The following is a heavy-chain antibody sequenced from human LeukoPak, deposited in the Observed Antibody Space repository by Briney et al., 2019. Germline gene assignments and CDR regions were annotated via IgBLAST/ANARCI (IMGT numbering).Heavy chain of an antibody. CDR1: GGSISSHY. Sequence: SETLSLTCTVSGGSISSHYWSWIRQPPGNRLEWIGYIYYSGITNYNPSLKSRVTISVDTSKNQFSLKLSSVTAADTAVYYCARGRGAVAGTAYFQHWGQGTLVTVSS. CDR2: IYYSGIT. D-gene: IGHD6-19*01. J-gene: IGHJ1*01. V-gene: IGHV4-59*11. CDR3: ARGRGAVAGTAYFQH.